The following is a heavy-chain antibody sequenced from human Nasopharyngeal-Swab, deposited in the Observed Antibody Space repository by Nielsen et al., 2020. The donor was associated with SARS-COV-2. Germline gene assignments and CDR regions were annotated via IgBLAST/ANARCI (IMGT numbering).Heavy chain of an antibody. CDR2: INQSGST. Sequence: SETLSLTCAVYGGSFSGYYWSWIRQPPGKGLEWIGEINQSGSTNYNLSPKSRVTISVDTSKNQFSLKLSSVTAADTAVYYCARGDEQQLGVDNCSQGYGMDVWGQGTTVTVSS. D-gene: IGHD6-13*01. CDR1: GGSFSGYY. J-gene: IGHJ6*02. V-gene: IGHV4-34*01. CDR3: ARGDEQQLGVDNCSQGYGMDV.